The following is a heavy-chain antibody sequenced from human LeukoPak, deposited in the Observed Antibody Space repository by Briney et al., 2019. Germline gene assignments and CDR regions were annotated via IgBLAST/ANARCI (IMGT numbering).Heavy chain of an antibody. CDR3: ARGRLSAALGGG. D-gene: IGHD3-16*01. CDR1: GYTFTGYY. V-gene: IGHV1-2*02. CDR2: IDPKSGGT. Sequence: ASVKVSCKASGYTFTGYYMHWVRQAPGQGLEWMGWIDPKSGGTNYAQKFQGRVTMTRDTSITTAYMELSRLRSDDTAVYYCARGRLSAALGGGWGQGTLVTVSS. J-gene: IGHJ4*01.